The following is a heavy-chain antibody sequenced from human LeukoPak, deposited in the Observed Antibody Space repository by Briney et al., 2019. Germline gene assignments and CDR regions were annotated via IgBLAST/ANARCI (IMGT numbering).Heavy chain of an antibody. V-gene: IGHV4-59*01. D-gene: IGHD3-22*01. CDR1: GGSISSYY. CDR2: IYYSGST. Sequence: PSETLSLTCTVSGGSISSYYWSWIRQPPGKGLEWIGYIYYSGSTNYNPSLKSRVTISVDTSKNQFSLKLSSVTAADTAVYYCARGSPPRRNYDSSGYYSYYFDYWGQGTLVTVSS. CDR3: ARGSPPRRNYDSSGYYSYYFDY. J-gene: IGHJ4*02.